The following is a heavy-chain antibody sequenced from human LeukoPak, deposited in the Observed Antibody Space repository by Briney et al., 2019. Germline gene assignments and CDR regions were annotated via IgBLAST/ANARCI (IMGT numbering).Heavy chain of an antibody. V-gene: IGHV3-9*01. CDR1: GFTFDDYA. CDR3: AKVGYYDSSGYYSFDY. D-gene: IGHD3-22*01. J-gene: IGHJ4*02. Sequence: GGSLRLSCAASGFTFDDYAMHWVRQAPGKGLEWVSGISWNSGSIGYADSVKGRFTISRDNAKNSLYLQMNSLRAEDTALYYCAKVGYYDSSGYYSFDYWGQGTLVTVSS. CDR2: ISWNSGSI.